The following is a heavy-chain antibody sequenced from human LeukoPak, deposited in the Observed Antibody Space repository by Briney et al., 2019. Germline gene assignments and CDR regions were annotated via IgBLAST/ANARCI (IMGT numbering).Heavy chain of an antibody. D-gene: IGHD2-15*01. CDR3: ARLAYCSGGSCYPYYFDY. J-gene: IGHJ4*02. Sequence: PSETLSLTCIDPGGSISGYYWSWIRQPPGKGLEWIGHIYYSGSTNYSPSLKSRVTISVDTSKNQFSLKLSSVTAADTAVYYCARLAYCSGGSCYPYYFDYWGQGTLVTVSS. CDR1: GGSISGYY. CDR2: IYYSGST. V-gene: IGHV4-59*01.